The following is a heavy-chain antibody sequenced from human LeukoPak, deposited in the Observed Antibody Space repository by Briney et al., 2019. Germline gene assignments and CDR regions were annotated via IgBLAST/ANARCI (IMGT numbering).Heavy chain of an antibody. CDR1: GFTFSSYS. CDR3: ARRRDDYGGNGGFYY. V-gene: IGHV3-21*01. J-gene: IGHJ4*02. D-gene: IGHD4-23*01. Sequence: GGSLRLSCAASGFTFSSYSMNWVRQAPGKGLEWVSSISSSSSYIYYADSVKGRFTISRDNAKNSLYLQMNSLRAEDTAVYYCARRRDDYGGNGGFYYWGQGTLVTVSS. CDR2: ISSSSSYI.